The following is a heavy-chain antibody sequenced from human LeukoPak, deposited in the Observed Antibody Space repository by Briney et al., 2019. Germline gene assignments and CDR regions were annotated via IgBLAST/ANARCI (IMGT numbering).Heavy chain of an antibody. CDR1: GFTFSNYC. V-gene: IGHV3-74*01. J-gene: IGHJ4*02. CDR3: VRGVPVTPGIDY. Sequence: PGGSLRLSCAASGFTFSNYCMHWVRQPPGKGLVWVSQICSGESTIKFADSVKGRFTISRDNAKNTLYLQMSSLRVEDTAVYYCVRGVPVTPGIDYWGQGTLVTVSS. D-gene: IGHD2-2*01. CDR2: ICSGESTI.